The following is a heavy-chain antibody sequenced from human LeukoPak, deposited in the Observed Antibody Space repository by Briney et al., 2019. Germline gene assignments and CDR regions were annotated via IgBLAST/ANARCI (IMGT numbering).Heavy chain of an antibody. CDR3: TAYGEYDAFDI. D-gene: IGHD4-17*01. CDR1: GFTFSGSA. Sequence: GGSLKLSCAASGFTFSGSAMHWVRQASGKGLEWVGRTRSKANSYATAYAASVKGRFTISRDDSKNTAYLQMNSLKTEDTAVYYCTAYGEYDAFDIWGQGTMVAVSS. V-gene: IGHV3-73*01. CDR2: TRSKANSYAT. J-gene: IGHJ3*02.